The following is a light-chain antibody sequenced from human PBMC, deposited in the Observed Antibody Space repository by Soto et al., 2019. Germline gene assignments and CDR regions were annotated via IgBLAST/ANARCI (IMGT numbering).Light chain of an antibody. CDR2: GAS. V-gene: IGKV3-15*01. J-gene: IGKJ5*01. CDR1: QSVSSN. Sequence: EIVMTQSPGTLSVSPGERATLSFRASQSVSSNLAWYQQKAGQAPRLLIYGASTRATGIAARFSGSGSGTEFTLTISSLQSEDFAVYYCLQYNNWPPKVTFGQGTRLEI. CDR3: LQYNNWPPKVT.